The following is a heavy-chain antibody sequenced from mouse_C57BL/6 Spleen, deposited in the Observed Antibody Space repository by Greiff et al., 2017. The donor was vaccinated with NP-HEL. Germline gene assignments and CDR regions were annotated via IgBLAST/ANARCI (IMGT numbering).Heavy chain of an antibody. CDR3: ATMVTTDYAMDY. Sequence: EVMLVESGGGLVKPGGSLKLSCAASGFTFSDYGMHWVRQAPEKGLEWVAYISSGSSTIYYADTVKGRFTISRDNAKNTLFLQMTSLRSEDTAMYYCATMVTTDYAMDYWGQGTSVTVSS. J-gene: IGHJ4*01. D-gene: IGHD2-2*01. CDR1: GFTFSDYG. CDR2: ISSGSSTI. V-gene: IGHV5-17*01.